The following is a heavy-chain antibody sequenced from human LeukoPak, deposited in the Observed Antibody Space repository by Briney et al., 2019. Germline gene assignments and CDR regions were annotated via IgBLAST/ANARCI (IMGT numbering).Heavy chain of an antibody. J-gene: IGHJ4*02. V-gene: IGHV1-2*02. CDR2: INPNSGGT. D-gene: IGHD3-22*01. CDR3: ARSSDYYSPFDY. CDR1: GCTFTGYF. Sequence: ASVKVSCKASGCTFTGYFMHWVRQAPGQGLEWMGWINPNSGGTNYAQKFQGRVTITTDTSISTAYMELSRLISDDTAVYYCARSSDYYSPFDYWGQGTLVTASS.